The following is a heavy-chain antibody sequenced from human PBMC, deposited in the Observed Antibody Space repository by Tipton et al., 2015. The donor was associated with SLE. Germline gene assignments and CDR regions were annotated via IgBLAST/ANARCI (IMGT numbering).Heavy chain of an antibody. CDR1: GDFINDYY. J-gene: IGHJ5*02. Sequence: TLSLTCTVSGDFINDYYWSWIRQPPGKGLEWIGYIFHTGNTNYNPSLKSRVTMSLDTSKNQFSLKLSSVTAADTAVYYCAGTRGYGSTWFAPCGQGTLVTVSS. V-gene: IGHV4-59*07. CDR2: IFHTGNT. D-gene: IGHD5-18*01. CDR3: AGTRGYGSTWFAP.